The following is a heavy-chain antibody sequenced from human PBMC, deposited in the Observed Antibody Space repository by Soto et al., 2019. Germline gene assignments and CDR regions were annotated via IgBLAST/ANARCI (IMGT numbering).Heavy chain of an antibody. V-gene: IGHV3-23*01. CDR3: ARGRGSFYLDF. J-gene: IGHJ4*02. CDR2: ISGDGSAT. Sequence: EVKLLESGGGLVQPGASLRLSCAASGFRFWTYSMSWVRQAPGKGLEWVSGISGDGSATSYADSLKGRFTVSRDIAKNTLYLQMDSLRAEDTAMYYCARGRGSFYLDFWGQGTLVTVSS. CDR1: GFRFWTYS. D-gene: IGHD1-26*01.